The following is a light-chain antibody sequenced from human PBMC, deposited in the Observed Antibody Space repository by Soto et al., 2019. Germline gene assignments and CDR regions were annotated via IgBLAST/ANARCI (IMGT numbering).Light chain of an antibody. J-gene: IGKJ2*01. Sequence: GWTQSPGILSLSPGDRATLSCRSSQRVSGSSLAWYQQKPGQAPRVLFYGATTRATGVPDRFSANGSGADFTLTISRLEPGDFGVYHCQQYGNSPSFGPGTKLEIK. CDR3: QQYGNSPS. V-gene: IGKV3-20*01. CDR1: QRVSGSS. CDR2: GAT.